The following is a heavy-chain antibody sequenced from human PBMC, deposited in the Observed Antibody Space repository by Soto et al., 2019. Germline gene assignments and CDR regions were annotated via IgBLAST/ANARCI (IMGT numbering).Heavy chain of an antibody. CDR2: IYYSGST. CDR1: GGSISSSSYY. D-gene: IGHD4-17*01. CDR3: AGSPSTVTRWGAFDI. V-gene: IGHV4-39*01. Sequence: SETLSLTCTVSGGSISSSSYYWGWIRQPPGKGLEWIGSIYYSGSTYYNPSLKSRVTISVDTSKNQFSLKLSSVTAADTAVYYCAGSPSTVTRWGAFDIWGQGTMVTASS. J-gene: IGHJ3*02.